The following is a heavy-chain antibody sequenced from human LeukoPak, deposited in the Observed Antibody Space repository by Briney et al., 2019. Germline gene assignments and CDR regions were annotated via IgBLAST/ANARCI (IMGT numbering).Heavy chain of an antibody. V-gene: IGHV3-30*02. J-gene: IGHJ4*02. CDR3: ARERGSGWQRGAFSH. D-gene: IGHD6-19*01. CDR1: GFTFSSYG. CDR2: IRYDGSNK. Sequence: PGGSLRLSCAASGFTFSSYGMHWVRQAPGKGLEWVAFIRYDGSNKYYADSVKGRFTISRDNSKNTLYLQMNSLRAEDTAVYYCARERGSGWQRGAFSHWGQGTLVTVSS.